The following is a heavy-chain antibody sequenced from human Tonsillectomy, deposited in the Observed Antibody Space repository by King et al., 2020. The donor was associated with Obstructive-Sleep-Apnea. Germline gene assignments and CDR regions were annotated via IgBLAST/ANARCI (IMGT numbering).Heavy chain of an antibody. CDR3: ARGNVNYGDVGPAFDI. CDR2: IYYSGST. Sequence: VQLQESGPGLVKPSETLSLTCTVSGGSISSYYWSWIRQPPGKGLEWIGYIYYSGSTNYNPSLKSRVTISVDTSKNQFSLKLSSVTAADTAVYYCARGNVNYGDVGPAFDIWGQGTMVTVSS. CDR1: GGSISSYY. J-gene: IGHJ3*02. D-gene: IGHD4-17*01. V-gene: IGHV4-59*01.